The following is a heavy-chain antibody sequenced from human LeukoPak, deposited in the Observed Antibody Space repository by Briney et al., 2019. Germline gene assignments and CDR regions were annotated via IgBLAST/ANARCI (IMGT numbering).Heavy chain of an antibody. CDR1: GGSMSRYY. CDR3: ARGAPVVPPPFDY. Sequence: SETLSLTCTVSGGSMSRYYWSWIRQSPGKGLEWIGYIFYRGGTNYNPSLRGRVTLSVDMSKNQVSLKMTSVTAADTAVYYCARGAPVVPPPFDYWGQGTPVTVSS. CDR2: IFYRGGT. V-gene: IGHV4-59*01. J-gene: IGHJ4*02. D-gene: IGHD2-2*01.